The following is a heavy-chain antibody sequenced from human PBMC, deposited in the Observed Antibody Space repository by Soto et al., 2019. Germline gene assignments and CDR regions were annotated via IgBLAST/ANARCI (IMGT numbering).Heavy chain of an antibody. V-gene: IGHV3-23*01. Sequence: EVQLLESGGGLVQPGESLRLSCAASGFTFSTYAMSWVRQAPGKGLEWVSSLSGSGGSTYYTDSVKGRFTISRDNSKNTLYLQMNSLGAEDTAVYYCANDRADFWSGYYTWNYFAFGGQGTLVTVSS. CDR1: GFTFSTYA. J-gene: IGHJ4*02. D-gene: IGHD3-3*01. CDR3: ANDRADFWSGYYTWNYFAF. CDR2: LSGSGGST.